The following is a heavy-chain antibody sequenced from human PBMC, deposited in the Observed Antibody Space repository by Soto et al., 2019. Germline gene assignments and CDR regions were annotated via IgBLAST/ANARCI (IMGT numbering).Heavy chain of an antibody. CDR3: TREYCSSTSCRSNDY. CDR1: GFTFGDYA. J-gene: IGHJ4*02. CDR2: IRSKAYGGTT. Sequence: GESLKISCTASGFTFGDYAMSWVRQAPGKGLEWVGFIRSKAYGGTTEYAASVKGRFTISRDDSKSIAYLQMNSLKTEDTAVYYCTREYCSSTSCRSNDYWGQGTLVTVSS. V-gene: IGHV3-49*04. D-gene: IGHD2-2*01.